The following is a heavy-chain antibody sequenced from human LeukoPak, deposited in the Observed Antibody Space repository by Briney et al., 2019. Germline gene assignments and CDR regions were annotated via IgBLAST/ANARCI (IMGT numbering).Heavy chain of an antibody. CDR3: AGEPDYGGNTGGDY. J-gene: IGHJ4*02. V-gene: IGHV3-48*01. D-gene: IGHD4-23*01. CDR1: GFTFSSYS. CDR2: ISSSSSTI. Sequence: GGSLRLSCAASGFTFSSYSMNWVRQAPGKGLEWVSYISSSSSTIYYADSVKGRFTISRDNAKNSLYLQMNSLRAEDTAVYYCAGEPDYGGNTGGDYWGQGTLVTVSS.